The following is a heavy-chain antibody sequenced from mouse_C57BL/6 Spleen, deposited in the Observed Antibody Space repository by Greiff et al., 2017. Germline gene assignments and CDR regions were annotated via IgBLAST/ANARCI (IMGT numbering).Heavy chain of an antibody. CDR3: ARSNYGSSWGWYFDV. D-gene: IGHD1-1*01. CDR2: IYPGSGST. V-gene: IGHV1-55*01. CDR1: GYTFTSYW. J-gene: IGHJ1*03. Sequence: QVHVKQSGAELVKPGASVKMSCKASGYTFTSYWITWVKQRPGQGLEWIGDIYPGSGSTNYNEKFKSKATLTVDTSSSTAYMQLSSLTSEDSAVYYCARSNYGSSWGWYFDVWGTGTTVTVSS.